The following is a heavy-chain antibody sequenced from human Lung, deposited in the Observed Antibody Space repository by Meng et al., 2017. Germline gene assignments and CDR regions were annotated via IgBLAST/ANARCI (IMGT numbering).Heavy chain of an antibody. CDR1: GGSISSGTYY. V-gene: IGHV4-31*03. D-gene: IGHD3-22*01. Sequence: QVQLQESGPGLVKPSQTLYRTCTVSGGSISSGTYYWGWIRQLPGKGLEWIAYIHYSGSTYYSPSLKSRVTISVDTSKNQLSLKLSSMTAADTAVYYCARYVFDSSSLYSNWFDPWGQGTLVTVSS. J-gene: IGHJ5*02. CDR3: ARYVFDSSSLYSNWFDP. CDR2: IHYSGST.